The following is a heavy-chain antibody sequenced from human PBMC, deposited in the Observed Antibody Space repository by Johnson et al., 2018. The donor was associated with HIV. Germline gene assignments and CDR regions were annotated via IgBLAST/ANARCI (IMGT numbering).Heavy chain of an antibody. CDR3: ARAVRVGATTNSAFDF. V-gene: IGHV3-33*05. CDR1: GFTFSSYG. Sequence: QVLLVESGGGVVQPGRSLRLSCAASGFTFSSYGMHWVRQAPGKGLEWVAVLSYDGSNEYYTDSVKGRFTISRDNAKNSLYLQMNSLRDEDTALYYCARAVRVGATTNSAFDFWGQGTMVTVSS. J-gene: IGHJ3*01. CDR2: LSYDGSNE. D-gene: IGHD1-26*01.